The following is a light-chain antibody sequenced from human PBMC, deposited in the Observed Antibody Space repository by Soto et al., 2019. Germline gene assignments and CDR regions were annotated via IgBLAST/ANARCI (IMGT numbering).Light chain of an antibody. V-gene: IGKV1-39*01. CDR2: AAS. Sequence: DIQVTQSPSSLSASVGDRVTITCRSSQTISNYLNWYQQKPGKAPKFLIYAASSLQSGVPSRFSGSGSGTDFSLTITSLQPEDFATYYCQQTYTTPPTFGGGTTVEIK. CDR1: QTISNY. CDR3: QQTYTTPPT. J-gene: IGKJ4*01.